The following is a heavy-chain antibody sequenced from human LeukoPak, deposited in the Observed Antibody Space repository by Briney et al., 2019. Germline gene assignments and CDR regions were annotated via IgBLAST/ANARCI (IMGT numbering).Heavy chain of an antibody. D-gene: IGHD1-26*01. CDR1: GGSISSSNYY. J-gene: IGHJ6*03. CDR3: ARMYSGSYLNHYYYYYYMDV. Sequence: SETLSLTCTVSGGSISSSNYYWGWIRQPPGKGLEWIGSIYYSGSTYYNPSLKSRVTISVDTSKNQFSLKLSSVTAADTAVYYCARMYSGSYLNHYYYYYYMDVWGKGTTVTVSS. CDR2: IYYSGST. V-gene: IGHV4-39*01.